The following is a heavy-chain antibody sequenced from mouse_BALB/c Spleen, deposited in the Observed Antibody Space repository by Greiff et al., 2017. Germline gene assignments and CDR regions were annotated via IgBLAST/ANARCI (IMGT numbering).Heavy chain of an antibody. J-gene: IGHJ3*01. D-gene: IGHD2-4*01. V-gene: IGHV5-17*02. CDR3: ARSIGYDYGPFAY. Sequence: EVKLMESGGGLVQPGGSRKLSCAASGFTFSSFGMHWVRQAPEKGLEWVAYISSGSSTIYYADTVKGRFTISRDNPKNTLFLQMTSLRSEDTAMYYCARSIGYDYGPFAYWGQGTLVTVSA. CDR1: GFTFSSFG. CDR2: ISSGSSTI.